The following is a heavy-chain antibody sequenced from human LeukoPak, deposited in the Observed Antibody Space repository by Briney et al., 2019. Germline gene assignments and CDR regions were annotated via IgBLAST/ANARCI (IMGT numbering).Heavy chain of an antibody. J-gene: IGHJ4*02. V-gene: IGHV4-34*01. Sequence: KPSETLSLICAVYGGSFSGYYWSWIRQPPGKGLEWIGEINHSGSTNYNPSLKSRVTISVDTSKNQFSLKLSSVTAADTAVYYCARSSFGYSYDYWGQGTLVTVSS. CDR2: INHSGST. CDR3: ARSSFGYSYDY. D-gene: IGHD5-18*01. CDR1: GGSFSGYY.